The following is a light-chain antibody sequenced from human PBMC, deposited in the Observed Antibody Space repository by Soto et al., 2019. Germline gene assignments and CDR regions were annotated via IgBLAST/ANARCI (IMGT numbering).Light chain of an antibody. Sequence: EIVLTQSPATLSVSPGERVTLSCRATQSLGKSLAWYQQRPGQASRLLIYDASDRATGIPARFSGSGSGTDFTLTISSLEPEDFALYYCQHHNNWPPYTFGQGTRVDIK. CDR3: QHHNNWPPYT. CDR1: QSLGKS. V-gene: IGKV3-11*01. CDR2: DAS. J-gene: IGKJ2*01.